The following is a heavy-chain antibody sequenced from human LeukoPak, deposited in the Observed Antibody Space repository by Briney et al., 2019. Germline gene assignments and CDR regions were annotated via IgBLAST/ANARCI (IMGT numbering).Heavy chain of an antibody. CDR3: ARDDCSGGSCYSDY. CDR2: IIPLFGTA. Sequence: SVKVSCKASGGTFSNYGFSWVRQAPGQGLEWLGGIIPLFGTANYAQKFQGRVTITTDESTSTAYMELSALTSEDTAVYFCARDDCSGGSCYSDYWGQGTLVIVSS. V-gene: IGHV1-69*05. D-gene: IGHD2-15*01. J-gene: IGHJ4*02. CDR1: GGTFSNYG.